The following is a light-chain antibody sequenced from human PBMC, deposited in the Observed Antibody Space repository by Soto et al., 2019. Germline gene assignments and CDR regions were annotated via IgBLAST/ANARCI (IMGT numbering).Light chain of an antibody. Sequence: QITQSPSSLSSSVGDRITITFQANQGINNYLNWYQQKPGKAPKLLIYDASNLETGVPSRFSGSGSGTDFTFTISSLQPEDIATYYCQQYDNLPLTFGGGTKVEIK. CDR2: DAS. CDR3: QQYDNLPLT. CDR1: QGINNY. J-gene: IGKJ4*01. V-gene: IGKV1-33*01.